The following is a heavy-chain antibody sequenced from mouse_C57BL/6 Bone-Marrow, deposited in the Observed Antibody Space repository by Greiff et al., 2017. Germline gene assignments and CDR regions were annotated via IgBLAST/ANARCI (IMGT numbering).Heavy chain of an antibody. D-gene: IGHD1-1*01. Sequence: VQLQQPGAELVMPGASVKLSCKASGYTFTSYWMHWVKQRPGQGLEWIGQIDPSDSDTNYNQKFKGKATLTVDKSSSTADMQLSSLTSEDSAVYYCARRLLRSYFDYWGQGTTLTVSS. CDR2: IDPSDSDT. CDR3: ARRLLRSYFDY. V-gene: IGHV1-69*01. J-gene: IGHJ2*01. CDR1: GYTFTSYW.